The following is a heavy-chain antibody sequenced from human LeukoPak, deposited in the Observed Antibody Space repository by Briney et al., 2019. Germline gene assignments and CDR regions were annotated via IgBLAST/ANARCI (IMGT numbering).Heavy chain of an antibody. Sequence: GGSLRLSCAASGFTFDDYGMSWVCQAPGEGLEWVSGINWNGDNTDYADSVKGRFTISRDNAKNSLYLQMNSLRAEDTALYYCARGFDGNFDYWGQGTLVTVSP. D-gene: IGHD3-9*01. CDR1: GFTFDDYG. CDR3: ARGFDGNFDY. V-gene: IGHV3-20*04. J-gene: IGHJ4*02. CDR2: INWNGDNT.